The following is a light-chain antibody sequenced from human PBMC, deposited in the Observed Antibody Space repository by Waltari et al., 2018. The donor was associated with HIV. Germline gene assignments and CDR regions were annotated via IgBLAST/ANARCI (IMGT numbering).Light chain of an antibody. CDR2: GAS. CDR1: QTVDNNY. Sequence: ELVLPQSPRTMSLSPAGRATLSCRASQTVDNNYLDWYQHRPGQAPRLLIFGASSMATGIPDRFSSSWSGTDFTLTISSLDPSDYAQYYCQQYGTSPRTFGQGTRVEIK. CDR3: QQYGTSPRT. J-gene: IGKJ2*01. V-gene: IGKV3-20*01.